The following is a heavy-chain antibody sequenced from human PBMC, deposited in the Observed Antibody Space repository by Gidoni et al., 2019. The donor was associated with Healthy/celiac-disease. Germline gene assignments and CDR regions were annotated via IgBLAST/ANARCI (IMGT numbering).Heavy chain of an antibody. J-gene: IGHJ5*02. CDR2: IYYSGST. V-gene: IGHV4-39*01. D-gene: IGHD1-26*01. Sequence: QLQLQESGPGLVKPSETLSLTCTVSGGSISSSSYYWGWIRQPPGKGLEWIGSIYYSGSTYYNPSLKSRVTISVDTSKNQFSLKLSSVTAADTAVYYCARLKYYDWFDPWGQGTLVTVSS. CDR3: ARLKYYDWFDP. CDR1: GGSISSSSYY.